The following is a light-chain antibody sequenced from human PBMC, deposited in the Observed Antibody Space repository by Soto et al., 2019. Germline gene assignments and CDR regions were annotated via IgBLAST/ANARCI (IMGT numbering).Light chain of an antibody. CDR3: CSYAGSSTFVV. CDR1: SSDIGSYNL. J-gene: IGLJ3*02. Sequence: QPVLTQPASVSGSPGQSITISCTGTSSDIGSYNLVSWYQQHPGAAPKLMIYEGTKRPSGVSNRFSGSKSGNTASLTISGLQAEDEADYYCCSYAGSSTFVVFGGGTQLTVL. CDR2: EGT. V-gene: IGLV2-23*03.